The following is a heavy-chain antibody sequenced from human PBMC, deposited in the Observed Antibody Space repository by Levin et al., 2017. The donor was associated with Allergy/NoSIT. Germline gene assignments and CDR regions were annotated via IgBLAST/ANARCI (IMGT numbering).Heavy chain of an antibody. V-gene: IGHV3-23*01. CDR2: IGPGGGDT. D-gene: IGHD2-21*01. Sequence: ASETLSLTCAASGFTFSNYAMSWVRQAPGEGLEWVSAIGPGGGDTYYADSVKGRFTISRDNSKNTLYLQVNSLRAEDTAVYYCAKYRHAAVIDRAFDNWGQGALVTVSS. CDR3: AKYRHAAVIDRAFDN. CDR1: GFTFSNYA. J-gene: IGHJ4*02.